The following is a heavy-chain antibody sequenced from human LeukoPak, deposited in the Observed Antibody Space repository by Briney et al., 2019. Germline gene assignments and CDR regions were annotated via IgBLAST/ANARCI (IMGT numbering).Heavy chain of an antibody. V-gene: IGHV3-21*01. Sequence: GGSLRLSCAASGFTFSSYSMNWVRQAPGKGLEWVSSISSSSSYIYYADSVKGRFTISRDNAKNSLYLQMNSLRAEDTAVYYCAKDGEMATVTYYYYYYMDVWGKGTTVTVSS. J-gene: IGHJ6*03. CDR1: GFTFSSYS. CDR3: AKDGEMATVTYYYYYYMDV. CDR2: ISSSSSYI. D-gene: IGHD4-11*01.